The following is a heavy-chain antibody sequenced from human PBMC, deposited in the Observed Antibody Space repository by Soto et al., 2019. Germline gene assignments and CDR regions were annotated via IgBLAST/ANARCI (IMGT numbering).Heavy chain of an antibody. CDR3: AGDSSASATSYSFDY. CDR1: GYKFINHY. D-gene: IGHD3-10*01. CDR2: INPNGGGT. Sequence: QVQLVQSGAEVKKPGASVKVSCKASGYKFINHYIHWVRQAPGVGLEWMGMINPNGGGTDYAQKFQGRVTMTTDTYASTVHMELSSLRSEDTAVYFCAGDSSASATSYSFDYWGQGTLVTVSS. V-gene: IGHV1-46*01. J-gene: IGHJ4*02.